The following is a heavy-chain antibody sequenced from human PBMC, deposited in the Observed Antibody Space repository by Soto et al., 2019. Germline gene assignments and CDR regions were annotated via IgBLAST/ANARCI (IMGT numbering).Heavy chain of an antibody. CDR1: GGSISSYY. V-gene: IGHV4-59*01. CDR3: ATSTCGGDCYPLFQQ. Sequence: PSETLSLTCTVSGGSISSYYCSWIRQPPGKGLEWIGYIDCTGGTTYNPSLNRRVTISVDTSKHQCSLKLSSVTAAETAVYYCATSTCGGDCYPLFQQWGQGTLVTVSS. D-gene: IGHD2-21*02. CDR2: IDCTGGT. J-gene: IGHJ1*01.